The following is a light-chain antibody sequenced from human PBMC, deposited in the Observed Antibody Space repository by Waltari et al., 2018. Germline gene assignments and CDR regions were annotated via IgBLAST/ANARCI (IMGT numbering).Light chain of an antibody. CDR1: QSISSW. CDR2: QAS. Sequence: DIQMTQSPSTLSASVGDRVTITCRASQSISSWLAWYQQKPGRAPQLLIYQASNLESGVPSMFSGSGSGTEFTLTISSLQPDDFATYYCQQYNSYPWTFGQGTKVEIK. V-gene: IGKV1-5*03. CDR3: QQYNSYPWT. J-gene: IGKJ1*01.